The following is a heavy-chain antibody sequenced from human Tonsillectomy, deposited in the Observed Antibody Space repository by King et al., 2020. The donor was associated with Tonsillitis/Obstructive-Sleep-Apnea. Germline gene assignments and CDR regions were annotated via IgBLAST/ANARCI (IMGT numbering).Heavy chain of an antibody. Sequence: QLQESGPGLVKPSETLSLTCTVSGGSISSYYWSWIRQPPGKGLEGVGYIYYSGSTNYNPSLKSRVTISVDTSKNQFSLRLSSVTAADTAVYYCVREGAEMNAFDIWGQGTMVTVSS. V-gene: IGHV4-59*01. J-gene: IGHJ3*02. CDR1: GGSISSYY. CDR2: IYYSGST. CDR3: VREGAEMNAFDI. D-gene: IGHD3-16*01.